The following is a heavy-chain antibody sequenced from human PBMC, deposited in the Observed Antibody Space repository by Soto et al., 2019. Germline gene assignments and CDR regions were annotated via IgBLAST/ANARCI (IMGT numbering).Heavy chain of an antibody. V-gene: IGHV3-9*01. CDR3: AKDIGPRFSSGWLLEY. J-gene: IGHJ4*02. D-gene: IGHD6-19*01. CDR1: GFTFDDYA. CDR2: INWNSGDI. Sequence: EVQLVESGGGLVQPGRSLRLSCAASGFTFDDYAMHWVRQAPGKGLEWVSGINWNSGDIDYADSVKGRFTISRDNAKNSLYLQMNSLRADDTASYFCAKDIGPRFSSGWLLEYWGQGTLVTVSS.